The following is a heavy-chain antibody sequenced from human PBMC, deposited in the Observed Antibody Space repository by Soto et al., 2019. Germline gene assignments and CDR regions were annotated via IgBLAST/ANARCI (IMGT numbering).Heavy chain of an antibody. CDR3: AKDRDSSGYLLDY. Sequence: LRLSCAASGFTFSSYGMHWVRQAPGKGLEWVAVISYDGSNKYYADSVKGRFTISRDNSKNTLYLQMNSLRAEDTAVYYCAKDRDSSGYLLDYWGQGTLVTVSS. CDR1: GFTFSSYG. J-gene: IGHJ4*02. CDR2: ISYDGSNK. V-gene: IGHV3-30*18. D-gene: IGHD3-22*01.